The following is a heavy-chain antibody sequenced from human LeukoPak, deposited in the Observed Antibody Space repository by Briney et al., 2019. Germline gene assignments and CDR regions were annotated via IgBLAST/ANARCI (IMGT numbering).Heavy chain of an antibody. D-gene: IGHD3-22*01. J-gene: IGHJ3*02. CDR1: GGSFSGYY. Sequence: SETLSLTCAVCGGSFSGYYWSWIRQPPGKGLEWIGEINHSGSTNYNPSLKSRVTISVDTSKNQFSLKLSSVTAADTAVYYCARAKAGSSGYNFAFDIWGQGTMVTVSS. V-gene: IGHV4-34*01. CDR3: ARAKAGSSGYNFAFDI. CDR2: INHSGST.